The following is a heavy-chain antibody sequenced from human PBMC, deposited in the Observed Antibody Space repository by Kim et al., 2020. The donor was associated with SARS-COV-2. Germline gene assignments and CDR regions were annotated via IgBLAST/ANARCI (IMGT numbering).Heavy chain of an antibody. D-gene: IGHD6-19*01. Sequence: SPSFPGQVTISADKSISTAYLQWSSLKASDTAMYYCARGELGIAVAFDYWGQGTLVTVSS. V-gene: IGHV5-51*01. CDR3: ARGELGIAVAFDY. J-gene: IGHJ4*02.